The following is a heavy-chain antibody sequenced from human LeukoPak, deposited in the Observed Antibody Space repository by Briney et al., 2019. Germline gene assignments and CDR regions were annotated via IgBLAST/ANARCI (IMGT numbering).Heavy chain of an antibody. CDR2: ISSSGSTI. J-gene: IGHJ3*02. Sequence: GGSLRLSRAASGFTFSDYYMSWIRQAPGKGLEWVSYISSSGSTIYYADSVKGRFTISRDNAKNSLYLQMNSLRAEDTAVYYCARDLCTSCYWLLPSNHDAFDIWGQGTMVTVSS. CDR3: ARDLCTSCYWLLPSNHDAFDI. V-gene: IGHV3-11*01. D-gene: IGHD2-2*01. CDR1: GFTFSDYY.